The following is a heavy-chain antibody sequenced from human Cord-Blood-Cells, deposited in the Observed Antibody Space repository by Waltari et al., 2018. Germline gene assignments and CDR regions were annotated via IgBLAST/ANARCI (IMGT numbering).Heavy chain of an antibody. Sequence: QLQLQESGSGLVKPSQTLSLTCAVSGGSISSGGYSWSWIRQPPGQGLEWIGYIYHSGSTYYNPSLKSRVTISVDRSKNQFSLKLSSVTAADTAVYYCASTPLGYCSSTSCYGSYWYFDLWGRGTLVTVSS. CDR1: GGSISSGGYS. J-gene: IGHJ2*01. D-gene: IGHD2-2*01. CDR2: IYHSGST. V-gene: IGHV4-30-2*01. CDR3: ASTPLGYCSSTSCYGSYWYFDL.